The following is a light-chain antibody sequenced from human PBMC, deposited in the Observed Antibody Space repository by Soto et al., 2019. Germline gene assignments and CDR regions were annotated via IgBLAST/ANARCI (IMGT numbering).Light chain of an antibody. CDR1: QSVRNN. Sequence: EIVMTPSPGTLSVSPGERATLYCRASQSVRNNLAWYQQKLGQAPRLLIYGPSTRATGVPDRFSGSGSGTEFTLTIDSLQSEDFAAYYCQQYNNWPETFGQGTKVDI. J-gene: IGKJ1*01. CDR3: QQYNNWPET. CDR2: GPS. V-gene: IGKV3-15*01.